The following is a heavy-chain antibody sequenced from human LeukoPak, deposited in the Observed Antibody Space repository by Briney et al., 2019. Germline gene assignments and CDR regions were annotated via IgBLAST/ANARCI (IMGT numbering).Heavy chain of an antibody. CDR1: GPSIGSYF. CDR3: ARYDYGSGYPGSWLDP. V-gene: IGHV4-59*08. Sequence: PSETLSLTCTVSGPSIGSYFWTWIRQPPGKGLEWIGYIYYSGSTNYNPSLKSRVTISVDTSKNQFSLKLNSVTAADTAVYYCARYDYGSGYPGSWLDPWGQGTLVTVSS. CDR2: IYYSGST. D-gene: IGHD3-10*01. J-gene: IGHJ5*02.